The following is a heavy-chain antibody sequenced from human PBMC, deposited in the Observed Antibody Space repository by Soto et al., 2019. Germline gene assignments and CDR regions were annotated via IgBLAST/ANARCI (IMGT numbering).Heavy chain of an antibody. CDR1: GYTFTSYG. CDR2: ISAYNGNT. V-gene: IGHV1-18*01. J-gene: IGHJ6*02. CDR3: ARXHYYDSSXYYFRTNYYYYGMDV. Sequence: QVQLVQSGAEVKKPGASVKVSCKASGYTFTSYGISWVRQAPGQGLEWMGWISAYNGNTNYAQKLQGRVTMTTDTSTSTDYMELRSLRSDDTAVYYCARXHYYDSSXYYFRTNYYYYGMDVWGQGTTVTVSS. D-gene: IGHD3-22*01.